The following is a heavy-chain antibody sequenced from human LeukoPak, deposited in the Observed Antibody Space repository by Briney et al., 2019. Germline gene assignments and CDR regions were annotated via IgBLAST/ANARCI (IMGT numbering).Heavy chain of an antibody. CDR1: GGSISSYY. V-gene: IGHV4-34*01. CDR3: ARRRDWNDVLDP. CDR2: ISHDGNT. Sequence: PSETLSLTCTVSGGSISSYYWSWIRQPPEKGLEWIGQISHDGNTNYNPSLKSRVTLSTDTSKNQFSLRLTSVTTADTAIYYCARRRDWNDVLDPWGQGTPVTVSS. D-gene: IGHD1-1*01. J-gene: IGHJ5*02.